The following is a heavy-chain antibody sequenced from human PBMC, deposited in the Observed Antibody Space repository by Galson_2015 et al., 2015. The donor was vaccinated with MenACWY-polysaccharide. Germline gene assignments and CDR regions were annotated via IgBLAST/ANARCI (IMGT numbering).Heavy chain of an antibody. CDR1: GYTFTTIA. J-gene: IGHJ4*02. CDR2: MSPTSGNT. D-gene: IGHD6-19*01. V-gene: IGHV1-8*01. CDR3: ARGGRRGVWYEEDY. Sequence: SVKVSCKGSGYTFTTIAINWVRQAPGQGLEWMAWMSPTSGNTGSAQKFQGRVTMTWNTSISTAYMELSSLRSEDTAVYYCARGGRRGVWYEEDYWGQGTLVTVSS.